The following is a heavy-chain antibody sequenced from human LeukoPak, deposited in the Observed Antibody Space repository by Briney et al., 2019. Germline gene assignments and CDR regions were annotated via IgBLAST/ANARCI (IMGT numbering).Heavy chain of an antibody. J-gene: IGHJ4*02. CDR3: AKDSWVATGTTFYQDY. Sequence: PGRSLRLSCAASGFTFSSYGMHWVRQAPGKGLEWVAVIWYDGSNKYYADSVKGRFTISRDNSKNTLYLQMNSLRAEDTAVYYCAKDSWVATGTTFYQDYWGQGTLVTVSS. CDR1: GFTFSSYG. CDR2: IWYDGSNK. V-gene: IGHV3-33*06. D-gene: IGHD1-1*01.